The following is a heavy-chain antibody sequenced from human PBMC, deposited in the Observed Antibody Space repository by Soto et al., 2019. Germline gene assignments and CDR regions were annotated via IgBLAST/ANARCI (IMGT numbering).Heavy chain of an antibody. CDR2: ISYDGSNK. CDR3: AKAPGPTVYNWFDP. V-gene: IGHV3-30*18. CDR1: GFTFSNYD. D-gene: IGHD4-17*01. J-gene: IGHJ5*02. Sequence: SLRLSCAASGFTFSNYDMQWVRQAPGKGLEWVAVISYDGSNKYYADSVKGRFTISRDNSKNTLYLQMNSLRAEDTAVYYCAKAPGPTVYNWFDPWGQGTLVTVSS.